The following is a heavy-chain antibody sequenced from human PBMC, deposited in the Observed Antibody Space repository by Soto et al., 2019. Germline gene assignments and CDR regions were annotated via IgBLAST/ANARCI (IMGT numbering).Heavy chain of an antibody. CDR2: ISSSSSYT. D-gene: IGHD6-13*01. J-gene: IGHJ4*02. CDR3: ARDRAAAGTADY. CDR1: GFTFSSYS. Sequence: GGSLRLSCAASGFTFSSYSMNWVRQAPGKGLEWVSSISSSSSYTYYADSVKGRFTISRDNAKNSLYLQMNSLRAEDTAVYYCARDRAAAGTADYWGQGTLVTVSS. V-gene: IGHV3-21*01.